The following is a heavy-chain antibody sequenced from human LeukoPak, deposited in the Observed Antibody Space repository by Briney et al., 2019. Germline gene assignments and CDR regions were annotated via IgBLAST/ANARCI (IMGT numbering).Heavy chain of an antibody. CDR3: ARGRSYYYHGMDV. Sequence: PSQTLSLTCAVSGGSISSGGYSWSWIRQPPGKGLEWIGYIYHSGSTYYNPSHKSRVTISVDRSKNQFSLKLSSVTAADTAVYYCARGRSYYYHGMDVWGQGTTVTVSS. CDR2: IYHSGST. J-gene: IGHJ6*02. CDR1: GGSISSGGYS. V-gene: IGHV4-30-2*01.